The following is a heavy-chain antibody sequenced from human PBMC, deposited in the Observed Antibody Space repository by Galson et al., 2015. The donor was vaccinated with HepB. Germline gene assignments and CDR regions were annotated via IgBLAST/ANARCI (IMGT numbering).Heavy chain of an antibody. CDR1: GFTFSSYA. J-gene: IGHJ4*02. Sequence: LRLSCAASGFTFSSYAMHWVRQAPGKGLEWVAVISYDGSNKYYADSVKGRFTISRDNSKNTLYLQMNSLRAEDTAVYYCARSAYELERDFSFDYWGQGTLVTVSS. V-gene: IGHV3-30-3*01. CDR2: ISYDGSNK. D-gene: IGHD1-1*01. CDR3: ARSAYELERDFSFDY.